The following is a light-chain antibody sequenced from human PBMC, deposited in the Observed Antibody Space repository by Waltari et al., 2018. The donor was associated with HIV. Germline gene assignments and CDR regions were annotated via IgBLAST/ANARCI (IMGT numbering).Light chain of an antibody. Sequence: QSALTQPASVSGSPGQSLTISCTGTSSDVGGYNYVSWYKQHTGKAPKLMIYDVSNRPSGVSTRFSGSKSGNTASLTISGLQAEDEAEYYCSSYTSSSSVVCGGGTKLTVL. V-gene: IGLV2-14*03. CDR2: DVS. CDR3: SSYTSSSSVV. CDR1: SSDVGGYNY. J-gene: IGLJ2*01.